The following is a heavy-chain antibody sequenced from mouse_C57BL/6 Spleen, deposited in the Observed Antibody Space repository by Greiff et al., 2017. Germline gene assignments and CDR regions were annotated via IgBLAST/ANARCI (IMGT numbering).Heavy chain of an antibody. J-gene: IGHJ3*01. D-gene: IGHD2-5*01. CDR1: GYAFSSYW. CDR3: ARSRNYYSNFFAY. Sequence: VQLKESGAELVKPGASVKISCKASGYAFSSYWMNWVKQRPGKGLEWIGQIYPGDGDTNYNGKFKGKATLTADKSSSTAYMQLSSLTSEDSAVYFCARSRNYYSNFFAYWGQGTLVTVSA. CDR2: IYPGDGDT. V-gene: IGHV1-80*01.